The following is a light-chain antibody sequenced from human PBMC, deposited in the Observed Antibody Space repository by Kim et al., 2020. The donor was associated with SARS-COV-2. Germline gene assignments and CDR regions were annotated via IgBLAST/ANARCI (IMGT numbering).Light chain of an antibody. CDR2: DND. CDR3: ATWDSSLSVGV. V-gene: IGLV1-51*01. CDR1: RSNIGNNP. J-gene: IGLJ3*02. Sequence: QSMLTQPPSVSAAPGQKVTISCSGSRSNIGNNPVSWYQQFPGTAPKLITYDNDKRPSGIPDRFSSSKSGTSATLGITGLRTGDEADYYCATWDSSLSVGVFGGGTQLTVL.